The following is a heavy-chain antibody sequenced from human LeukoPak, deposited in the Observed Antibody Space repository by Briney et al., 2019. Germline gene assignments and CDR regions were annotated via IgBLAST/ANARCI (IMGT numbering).Heavy chain of an antibody. D-gene: IGHD1-26*01. CDR1: GYPFPSYG. Sequence: ASVKVSCKASGYPFPSYGISWVRQAPGQGLEWMGWISAYNGNTNYAQKLQGRVTMTTDTSTSTAYMELGSLGYDDTAVYYCARGLAPLGDDYWGQGTLVTVSS. CDR3: ARGLAPLGDDY. J-gene: IGHJ4*02. V-gene: IGHV1-18*01. CDR2: ISAYNGNT.